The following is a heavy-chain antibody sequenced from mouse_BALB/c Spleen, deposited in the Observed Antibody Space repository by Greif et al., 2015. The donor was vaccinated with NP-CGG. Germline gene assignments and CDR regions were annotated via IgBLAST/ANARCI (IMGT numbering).Heavy chain of an antibody. Sequence: EVKLVESGGGLVQPGGSRKLSCAASGFTFSSFGMHWVRQAPEKGLEWVAYISSGSSTIYYADTVTGRFTISRDNPKTAPFLQMANLRSEDTAMYYCARGNNPAPWYFDVWGAGATVTVSS. J-gene: IGHJ1*01. CDR1: GFTFSSFG. CDR2: ISSGSSTI. CDR3: ARGNNPAPWYFDV. D-gene: IGHD6-1*01. V-gene: IGHV5-17*02.